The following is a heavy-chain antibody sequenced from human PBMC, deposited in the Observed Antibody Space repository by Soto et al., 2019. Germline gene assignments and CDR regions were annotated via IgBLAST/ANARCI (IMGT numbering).Heavy chain of an antibody. V-gene: IGHV3-13*05. CDR2: ISAAGDP. Sequence: EVQLVESGGGLVQPGGSLRLSCAASGFTFRNYDMHWVRQGTGKGLEWVSGISAAGDPDYADSVEGRFTISLENAQHCFLLQMNSLRVGDTAVYYCARAVRDFDGLAVWGQGTTVIVSS. CDR1: GFTFRNYD. CDR3: ARAVRDFDGLAV. J-gene: IGHJ6*02.